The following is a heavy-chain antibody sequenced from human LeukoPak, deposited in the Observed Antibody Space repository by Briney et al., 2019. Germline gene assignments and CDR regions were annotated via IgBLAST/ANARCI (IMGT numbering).Heavy chain of an antibody. CDR2: IYYSGST. D-gene: IGHD2-2*01. Sequence: PSETLSLTCAVSGYSISSSNWWGWIRQPPGKGLEWIGYIYYSGSTYYNPFLKSRVTMSVDTSKNQFSLKLSSVTAVDTAVYYCARTVVPAAIGPDAFDIWGQGTMVTVSS. J-gene: IGHJ3*02. V-gene: IGHV4-28*01. CDR3: ARTVVPAAIGPDAFDI. CDR1: GYSISSSNW.